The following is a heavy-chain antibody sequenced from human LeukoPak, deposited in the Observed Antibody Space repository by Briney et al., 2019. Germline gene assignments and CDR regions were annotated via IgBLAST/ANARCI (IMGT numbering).Heavy chain of an antibody. CDR3: AAARNYDFWSGYPPGPEFDP. CDR1: GFTFTSSA. Sequence: ASVKVSCKASGFTFTSSAMQWVRQARGQRLEWIGWIVVGSGNTNYAQKFQERVTITRDMSTSTAYMELSSLRSEDTAVYYCAAARNYDFWSGYPPGPEFDPWGQGTLVTVSS. V-gene: IGHV1-58*02. D-gene: IGHD3-3*01. J-gene: IGHJ5*02. CDR2: IVVGSGNT.